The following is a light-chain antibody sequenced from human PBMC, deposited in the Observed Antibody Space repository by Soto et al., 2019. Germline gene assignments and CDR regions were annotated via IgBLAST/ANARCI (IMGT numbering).Light chain of an antibody. V-gene: IGLV2-23*02. CDR2: EVS. Sequence: SSLTQPASVCGSPGQSITISCTGTSSDVGSYNLVSWYQQHPGKAPKLMIYEVSKRPSGVSNRFSGSKSGNTASLTISGLQAEDEADYYCCSYAGSSTFVFGTGTKVTVL. J-gene: IGLJ1*01. CDR1: SSDVGSYNL. CDR3: CSYAGSSTFV.